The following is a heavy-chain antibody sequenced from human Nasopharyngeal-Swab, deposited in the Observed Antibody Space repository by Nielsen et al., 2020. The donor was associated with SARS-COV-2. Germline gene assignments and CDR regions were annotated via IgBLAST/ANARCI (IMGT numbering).Heavy chain of an antibody. CDR3: AFVSYDSSGYYYSY. J-gene: IGHJ4*02. V-gene: IGHV1-3*01. CDR2: ISAGNGNT. CDR1: EYTFTSYA. Sequence: ASVKVSCKASEYTFTSYAMHWVRQAPGQRLEWMGWISAGNGNTKYSQKFQGRVTITRDTSATTAYMELSSLRSEDTAVYYCAFVSYDSSGYYYSYWGQGTLVTVSS. D-gene: IGHD3-22*01.